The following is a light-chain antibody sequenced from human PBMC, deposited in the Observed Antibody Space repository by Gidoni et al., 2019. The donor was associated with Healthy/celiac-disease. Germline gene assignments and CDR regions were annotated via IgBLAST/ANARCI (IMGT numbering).Light chain of an antibody. J-gene: IGKJ4*01. CDR3: QQYDNLPT. CDR1: QDISNS. CDR2: DAS. Sequence: DIHMTQSPSSLSASVGDRVTITCQASQDISNSLNWYQQKPGKAPKLLIYDASNLETGVPSRFSGSGSGTDFTFTISSLQHEDIATYYCQQYDNLPTFGGGTKVEIK. V-gene: IGKV1-33*01.